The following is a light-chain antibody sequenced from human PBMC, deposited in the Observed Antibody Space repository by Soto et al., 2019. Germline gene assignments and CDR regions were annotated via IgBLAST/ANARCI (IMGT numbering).Light chain of an antibody. Sequence: QSVLTQPRSVSGSAGQSVTVSCIGTSSDVGDYNSVSWYQQHPGKAPKLMIYDVSKRPSGVPDRFSGSKSGNTASLTISGLQAEDEADYYCCSYVGGYSYVFGIGTRSPS. V-gene: IGLV2-11*01. CDR3: CSYVGGYSYV. CDR2: DVS. J-gene: IGLJ1*01. CDR1: SSDVGDYNS.